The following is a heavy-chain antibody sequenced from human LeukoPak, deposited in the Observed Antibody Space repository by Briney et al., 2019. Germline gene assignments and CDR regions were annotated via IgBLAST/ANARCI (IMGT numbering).Heavy chain of an antibody. Sequence: SETLSLTCVISGDSVSSNSTGWSWHRPSPSRALECLGRTCYRSKWYNDYAVSVKGRITINPDTSKNQFSLQLKCVTPADTAVYDCARGGGSMDYWGQGTLVTVSS. CDR1: GDSVSSNSTG. CDR2: TCYRSKWYN. J-gene: IGHJ4*02. V-gene: IGHV6-1*01. CDR3: ARGGGSMDY. D-gene: IGHD3-16*01.